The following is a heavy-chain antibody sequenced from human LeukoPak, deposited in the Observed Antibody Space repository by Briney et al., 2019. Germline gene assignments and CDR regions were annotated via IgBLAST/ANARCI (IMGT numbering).Heavy chain of an antibody. J-gene: IGHJ4*02. V-gene: IGHV4-59*08. D-gene: IGHD6-13*01. Sequence: SETLSLTCTVSGGSISSYYWSWIRQPPGKGLEWIGYIYYSGSTNYNPSLKSRVTISVDTSKNQSSLKLSSVTAADTAVYYCARRMSIAAAGTPEIYFDYWGQGTLVTVSS. CDR1: GGSISSYY. CDR2: IYYSGST. CDR3: ARRMSIAAAGTPEIYFDY.